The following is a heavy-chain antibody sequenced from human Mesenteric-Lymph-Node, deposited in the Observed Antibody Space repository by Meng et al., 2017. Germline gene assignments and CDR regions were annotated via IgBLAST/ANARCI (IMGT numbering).Heavy chain of an antibody. CDR1: GFLLATSGVG. CDR3: AKDWSDTTFDY. V-gene: IGHV2-5*02. Sequence: QINCKESGPTLVKPTQTLTLTCSFAGFLLATSGVGVGWIRQPPGKALEWLAVIYWDDAKAYSPSLKSRLTITKDTSKHQVVLIMTNVDPVDTGTYYCAKDWSDTTFDYWGQGTLVTVSS. CDR2: IYWDDAK. D-gene: IGHD3-9*01. J-gene: IGHJ4*02.